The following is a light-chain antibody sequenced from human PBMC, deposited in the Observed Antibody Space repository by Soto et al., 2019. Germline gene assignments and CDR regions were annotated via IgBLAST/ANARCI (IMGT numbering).Light chain of an antibody. CDR1: HGVGNN. Sequence: VMKHSPTTLSVSPREGATLSCRASHGVGNNLAWYQQIPGQAPRLLIYGASTRATGVPARFSGSGSATQFTLTISSLQSEDFGFYYCQQYHQWPVAFGGGTKVDIK. CDR2: GAS. CDR3: QQYHQWPVA. J-gene: IGKJ4*01. V-gene: IGKV3-15*01.